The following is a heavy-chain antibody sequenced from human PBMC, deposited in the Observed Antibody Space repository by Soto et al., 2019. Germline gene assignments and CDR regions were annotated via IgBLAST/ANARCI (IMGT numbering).Heavy chain of an antibody. Sequence: EVQLLESGGGLVQPGGSLRLSCAASGFTFSSYAMSWVRQAPGKGLEWVAAISGSGGSTYYADPVQGRFTISRDNSKNPLYLHMHSLRAEDTAVYYCAEDKPTDFRSGSDYYCYYMEVWGKGSTVSASS. CDR2: ISGSGGST. J-gene: IGHJ6*03. CDR3: AEDKPTDFRSGSDYYCYYMEV. V-gene: IGHV3-23*01. CDR1: GFTFSSYA. D-gene: IGHD3-3*01.